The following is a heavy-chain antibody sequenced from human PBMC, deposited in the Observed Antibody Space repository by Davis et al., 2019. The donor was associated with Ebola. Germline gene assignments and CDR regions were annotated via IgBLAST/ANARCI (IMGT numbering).Heavy chain of an antibody. Sequence: GESLKISCAASGFTFSSYAMHWVRQAPGKGLEYVSAISSNGGSTYYANSVKGRFTISRDNSKNTLYLQMGSLRAEDMAVYYCAREVNWGQGTLVTVSS. CDR2: ISSNGGST. CDR3: AREVN. J-gene: IGHJ4*02. CDR1: GFTFSSYA. V-gene: IGHV3-64*01.